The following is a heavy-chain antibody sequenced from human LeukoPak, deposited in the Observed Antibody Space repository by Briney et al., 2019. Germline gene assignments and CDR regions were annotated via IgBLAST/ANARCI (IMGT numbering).Heavy chain of an antibody. Sequence: GGSLRLSCAASGFTFSTYNMNWVRQAPGKGLEWVSYIRSTSSTIYYADSVKGRFTISRDNAKNSLYLQMNSLRAEDTAVYYCARSGSLNFDYWGQGTLVTVSS. D-gene: IGHD1-26*01. CDR1: GFTFSTYN. CDR3: ARSGSLNFDY. J-gene: IGHJ4*02. V-gene: IGHV3-48*04. CDR2: IRSTSSTI.